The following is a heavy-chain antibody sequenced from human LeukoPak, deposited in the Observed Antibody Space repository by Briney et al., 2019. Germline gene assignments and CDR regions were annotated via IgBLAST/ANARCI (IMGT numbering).Heavy chain of an antibody. CDR1: GFIVGSKY. CDR2: IYSGGST. J-gene: IGHJ4*02. Sequence: GGSLRLSCAASGFIVGSKYMSWVRQAPGKGLEWVSVIYSGGSTYYAASVEGRFTISRDNSKNTVYLQMNSLRVEDTAVYYCARAGPIDYWGQGTLVTVSS. V-gene: IGHV3-53*01. CDR3: ARAGPIDY.